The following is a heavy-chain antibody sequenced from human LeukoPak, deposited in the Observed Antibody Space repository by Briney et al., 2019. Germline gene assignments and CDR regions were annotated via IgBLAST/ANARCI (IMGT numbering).Heavy chain of an antibody. CDR3: ARVGPSGIAVAGTQYFQH. D-gene: IGHD6-19*01. Sequence: GGSLGLSCAASGFTFSSYWMHWVRQGPGKGLVWVSRINSDGSSASYADSVKGRFTISRDNAKNTLYLQMNSLRAEDTTVYYCARVGPSGIAVAGTQYFQHWGQGTLVTVSS. CDR2: INSDGSSA. V-gene: IGHV3-74*01. J-gene: IGHJ1*01. CDR1: GFTFSSYW.